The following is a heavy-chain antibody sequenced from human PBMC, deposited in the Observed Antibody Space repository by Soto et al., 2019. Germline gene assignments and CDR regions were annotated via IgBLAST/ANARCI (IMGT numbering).Heavy chain of an antibody. CDR2: IIPILGIA. CDR3: AREFPPYDSSGYTSSFDY. Sequence: GASVKVSCKASGGTFSSYTISWVRQAPGQGLEWMGRIIPILGIANSAQTFQGRVTITADRSTSTAYMELSSLRSEDTAVYYCAREFPPYDSSGYTSSFDYWGQGILVTVSS. J-gene: IGHJ4*02. V-gene: IGHV1-69*04. D-gene: IGHD3-22*01. CDR1: GGTFSSYT.